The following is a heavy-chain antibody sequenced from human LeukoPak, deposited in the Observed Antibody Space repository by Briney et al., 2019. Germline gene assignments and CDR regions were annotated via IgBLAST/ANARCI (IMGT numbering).Heavy chain of an antibody. D-gene: IGHD3-10*02. V-gene: IGHV3-48*03. CDR2: ISSSGSTI. CDR1: GFTFSSYE. J-gene: IGHJ6*04. CDR3: AELGITMIGGV. Sequence: GGSLRLSCAASGFTFSSYEMNWVRQAPGKGLEWVSYISSSGSTISYADSVKGRFTISRDNAKNSLYLQMNSLRAEDTAVYYCAELGITMIGGVWGKGTTVTISS.